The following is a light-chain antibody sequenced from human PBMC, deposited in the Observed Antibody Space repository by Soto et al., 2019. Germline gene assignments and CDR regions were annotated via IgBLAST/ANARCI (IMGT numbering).Light chain of an antibody. CDR1: QDISNY. Sequence: DIQMTQSPSSLSASVGDRVTITCRASQDISNYLAWYQQKPGEVPKLLIYAASTLQKGVQSRFSGGGSGTLFTLTISSVQPDDVATYYCQKYNSAPKTFGRGTRLEIK. V-gene: IGKV1-27*01. J-gene: IGKJ2*01. CDR2: AAS. CDR3: QKYNSAPKT.